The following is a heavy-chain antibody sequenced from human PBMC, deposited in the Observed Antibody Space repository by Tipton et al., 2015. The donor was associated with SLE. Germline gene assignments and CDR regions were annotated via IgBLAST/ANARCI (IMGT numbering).Heavy chain of an antibody. V-gene: IGHV4-59*08. CDR1: GGSISSYY. Sequence: TLSLTSTVSGGSISSYYWSWIRQPPGKGLEWIGYIYYSGNTNYNPSLKSRVTISVDTSKNQFSLKLSSVTAADTAVYYCARHRMEYGANYFDYWGQGTLVTVSS. J-gene: IGHJ4*02. D-gene: IGHD3-3*01. CDR2: IYYSGNT. CDR3: ARHRMEYGANYFDY.